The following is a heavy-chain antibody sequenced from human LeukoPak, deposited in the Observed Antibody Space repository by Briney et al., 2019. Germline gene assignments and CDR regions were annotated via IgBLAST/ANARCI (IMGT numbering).Heavy chain of an antibody. CDR1: GYTFTGYY. D-gene: IGHD2-21*02. Sequence: ASVKVSCKASGYTFTGYYMHWVRQAPGQGLTWVGWINPNTGVTNYAQKFQGRVTMTRATSINTAYMELDRLTSDDTAFYYCARSYCGGDCYWTIDYWGQGTLVTVSS. CDR2: INPNTGVT. V-gene: IGHV1-2*02. CDR3: ARSYCGGDCYWTIDY. J-gene: IGHJ4*02.